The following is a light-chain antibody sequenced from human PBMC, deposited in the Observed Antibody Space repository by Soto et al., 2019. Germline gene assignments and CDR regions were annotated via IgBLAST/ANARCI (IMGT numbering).Light chain of an antibody. CDR2: DAS. CDR3: QQRSNWPPYT. CDR1: QSVSSY. Sequence: EIVLTQSPATLSLSPGERATLSCRASQSVSSYLAWYQQKPGQAPRLLSYDASSRATGIPARFSGSGSGTDFTLTISSLEPEDFAVYYCQQRSNWPPYTFGQGTKLEIK. V-gene: IGKV3-11*01. J-gene: IGKJ2*01.